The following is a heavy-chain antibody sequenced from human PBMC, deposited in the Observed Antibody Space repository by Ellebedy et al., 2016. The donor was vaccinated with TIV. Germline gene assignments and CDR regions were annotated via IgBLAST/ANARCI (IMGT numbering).Heavy chain of an antibody. J-gene: IGHJ4*02. CDR3: VREPYIWGSCRYIDF. Sequence: LRLXXTVAGGSISSGDSCWTWIRQPPGKGLERVGNILHSGSTYYNPSLKSRLTISIDTSAKQFSLNLSSVTAADTAVYYCVREPYIWGSCRYIDFWGQGTLVTVSS. CDR1: GGSISSGDSC. V-gene: IGHV4-30-4*01. CDR2: ILHSGST. D-gene: IGHD3-16*02.